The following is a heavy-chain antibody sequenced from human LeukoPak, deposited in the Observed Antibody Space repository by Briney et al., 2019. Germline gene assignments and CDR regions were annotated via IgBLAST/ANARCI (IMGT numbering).Heavy chain of an antibody. Sequence: PGGSLRLSCAASGFTFSSYAMHWVRQAPGKGLEWVAVISYDGSNKYYADSVKGRFTISRDNSKNTLYLQMNSLRAEDTAVYYCARDRSSGYERDFDYWGQGTLVTVSS. CDR3: ARDRSSGYERDFDY. V-gene: IGHV3-30*04. CDR1: GFTFSSYA. J-gene: IGHJ4*02. D-gene: IGHD5-12*01. CDR2: ISYDGSNK.